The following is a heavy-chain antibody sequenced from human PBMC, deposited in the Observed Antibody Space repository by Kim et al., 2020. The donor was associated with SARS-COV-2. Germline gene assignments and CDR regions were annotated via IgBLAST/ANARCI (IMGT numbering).Heavy chain of an antibody. J-gene: IGHJ4*02. CDR2: INPSRGTT. Sequence: ASVKVSCKASGYKFTGFYIHWVRQVPGQGLEWMGWINPSRGTTEYAHNIQGRVSMTRDTSTATAYMELSNLGSDDTALYFCARVSVDQDSIYFVLWGLGT. CDR3: ARVSVDQDSIYFVL. CDR1: GYKFTGFY. D-gene: IGHD3-22*01. V-gene: IGHV1-2*02.